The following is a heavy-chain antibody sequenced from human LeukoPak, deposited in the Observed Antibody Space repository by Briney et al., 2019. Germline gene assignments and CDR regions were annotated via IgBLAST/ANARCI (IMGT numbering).Heavy chain of an antibody. CDR1: GFTFSSYS. J-gene: IGHJ4*02. CDR3: ARDPNGEGFDY. Sequence: GGSLRLSCAASGFTFSSYSMNWVRQAPGKGLEWVSSINSSSSYIYYADSVKGRFTISRGNAKNSLYLQMNSLRAEDTAVYYCARDPNGEGFDYWGQGTLVTVSS. CDR2: INSSSSYI. D-gene: IGHD3-10*01. V-gene: IGHV3-21*01.